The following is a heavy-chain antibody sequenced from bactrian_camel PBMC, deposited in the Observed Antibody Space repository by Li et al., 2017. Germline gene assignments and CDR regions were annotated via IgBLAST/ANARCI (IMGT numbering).Heavy chain of an antibody. V-gene: IGHV3S53*01. CDR3: AADVGMMSGDCRPNY. CDR2: IVILGGTT. J-gene: IGHJ4*01. D-gene: IGHD7*01. CDR1: GSIDGTNC. Sequence: LVESGGGSVQAGGSLRLSCEVSGSIDGTNCIGWFRQYPGKEREGVAAIVILGGTTYYADSVKGRFTISQDATNTVNLQMNNLKAEDTAIYYCAADVGMMSGDCRPNYWGQGTQVTVS.